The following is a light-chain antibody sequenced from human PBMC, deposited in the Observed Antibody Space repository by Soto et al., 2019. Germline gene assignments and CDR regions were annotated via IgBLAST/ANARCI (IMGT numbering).Light chain of an antibody. Sequence: DIVMTQSPDSLAVSLGERASINCKSSQSVLFNSNNKNYVAWFQQKPGQPPKLLIYWASTRESGVPDRFSSYVSGTDFTLTISSLQAEDVAVYYCQQYYSTPITFGQGTRLEIK. J-gene: IGKJ5*01. V-gene: IGKV4-1*01. CDR2: WAS. CDR3: QQYYSTPIT. CDR1: QSVLFNSNNKNY.